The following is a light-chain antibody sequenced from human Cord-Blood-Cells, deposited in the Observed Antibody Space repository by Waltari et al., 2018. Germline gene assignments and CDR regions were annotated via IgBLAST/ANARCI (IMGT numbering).Light chain of an antibody. J-gene: IGKJ2*01. Sequence: IQMTQSPSSLSASVGHRVTITCRASQSISIYLNWYQQKPGKAPKLLIYAASSLQSGVPSRFSGSGSGTDFTLTISSLQPEDFATYYCQQSYSTPYTFGQGTKLEIK. V-gene: IGKV1-39*01. CDR2: AAS. CDR3: QQSYSTPYT. CDR1: QSISIY.